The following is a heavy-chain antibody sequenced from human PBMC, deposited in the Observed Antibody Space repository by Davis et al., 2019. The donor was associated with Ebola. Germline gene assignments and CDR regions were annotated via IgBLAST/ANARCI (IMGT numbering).Heavy chain of an antibody. V-gene: IGHV3-23*01. CDR2: ISGRDGST. Sequence: GGSLRLSCVASGFSFNTYDMSWGRQAPGKGLEWVSGISGRDGSTNYGDSVKGRFTISRDNSKNTLYLEMNSLRVEDTAVYYCAKGGSGWPSDYSYGLGVWGKGTTVTVSS. CDR1: GFSFNTYD. J-gene: IGHJ6*04. D-gene: IGHD6-19*01. CDR3: AKGGSGWPSDYSYGLGV.